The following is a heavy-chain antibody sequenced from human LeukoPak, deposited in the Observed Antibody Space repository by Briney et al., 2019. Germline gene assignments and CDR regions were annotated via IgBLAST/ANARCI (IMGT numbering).Heavy chain of an antibody. CDR1: GFTFINYA. D-gene: IGHD3-22*01. Sequence: GGSLRLSCAASGFTFINYAMSWVRQAPGKGLEWVSSMSSSDENKYYADSVKGRLTISRDNSKNLLFLQMNSLRVEDTAVYYCARDRSDYYDSSGYYLFDYWGQGTLVTVSS. CDR2: MSSSDENK. CDR3: ARDRSDYYDSSGYYLFDY. V-gene: IGHV3-23*01. J-gene: IGHJ4*02.